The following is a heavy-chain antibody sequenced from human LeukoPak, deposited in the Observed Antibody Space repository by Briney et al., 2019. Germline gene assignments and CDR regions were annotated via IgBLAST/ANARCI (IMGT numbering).Heavy chain of an antibody. D-gene: IGHD3-22*01. J-gene: IGHJ3*02. V-gene: IGHV3-23*01. CDR3: ARTSMIVPLGAFDI. CDR2: IFPSGGEI. Sequence: GGSLRLSCAASGFTFSTFAMIWVRQPPGKGLEWVSSIFPSGGEIHYADSVRGRFTISRDNSKSTLSLQMNSLRAEDTAVYYCARTSMIVPLGAFDIWGQGTMVTVSS. CDR1: GFTFSTFA.